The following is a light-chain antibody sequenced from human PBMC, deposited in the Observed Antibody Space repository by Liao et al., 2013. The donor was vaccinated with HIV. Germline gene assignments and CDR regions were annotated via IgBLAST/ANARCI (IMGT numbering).Light chain of an antibody. CDR1: KLGSKY. CDR3: QAWDGTTVV. CDR2: QDT. Sequence: SYELSQPPSVSVSPGQTARITCSGDKLGSKYVCWYQQRPGQSPVLVIYQDTKRPSGMPERFSGSNSGNTATLTISGTQPMDEADFYCQAWDGTTVVFGGGTKLTVL. V-gene: IGLV3-1*01. J-gene: IGLJ3*02.